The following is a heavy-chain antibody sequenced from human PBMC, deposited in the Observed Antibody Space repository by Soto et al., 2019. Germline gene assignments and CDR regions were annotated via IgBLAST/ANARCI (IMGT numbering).Heavy chain of an antibody. V-gene: IGHV5-51*01. D-gene: IGHD5-12*01. CDR2: IYPGDSDT. CDR1: GYSFTSYV. Sequence: PXDSLKVSCKCSGYSFTSYVIGLVRQMPGKGLEWMGIIYPGDSDTRYSPSFQGQVTISADKSISTAYLQWSSLKASDTAMYYCARFSLAYEYYYYGMDVWGQGTTVTVSS. J-gene: IGHJ6*02. CDR3: ARFSLAYEYYYYGMDV.